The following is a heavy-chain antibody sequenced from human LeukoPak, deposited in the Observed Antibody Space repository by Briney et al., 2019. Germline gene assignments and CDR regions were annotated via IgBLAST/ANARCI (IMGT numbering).Heavy chain of an antibody. CDR1: RFTFSNYW. V-gene: IGHV3-7*01. Sequence: PGGSLRLSCVASRFTFSNYWMSWVRQAPGKGLEWVANINQDGSKKRYADSMQGRFTISRDNAKESLYLQLNSLRAEDTAVYYCAKWGPYCVGDYCPALDSWGPGTLVTVSS. CDR3: AKWGPYCVGDYCPALDS. D-gene: IGHD2-21*02. J-gene: IGHJ4*02. CDR2: INQDGSKK.